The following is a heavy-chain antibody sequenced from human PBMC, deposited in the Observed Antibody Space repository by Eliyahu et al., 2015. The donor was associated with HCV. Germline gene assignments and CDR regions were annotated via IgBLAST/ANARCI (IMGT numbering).Heavy chain of an antibody. J-gene: IGHJ5*02. Sequence: GPGLVKPSETLSLTCTVSGGSITTYYWSWIRQPPGKGLEWIGYIHYSGSTNYNPSLKSRVTISVDTSKTQFSLNXTAVTAADTAVYYCXXGGGGIAVAGTGGWFDPWGQGTLVTVSS. CDR3: XXGGGGIAVAGTGGWFDP. CDR1: GGSITTYY. D-gene: IGHD6-19*01. CDR2: IHYSGST. V-gene: IGHV4-59*01.